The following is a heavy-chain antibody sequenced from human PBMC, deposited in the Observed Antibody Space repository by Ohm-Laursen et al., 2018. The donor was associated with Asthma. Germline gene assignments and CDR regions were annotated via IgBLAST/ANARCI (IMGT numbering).Heavy chain of an antibody. D-gene: IGHD3-10*01. J-gene: IGHJ4*02. CDR1: GGSISSGHYY. CDR3: ARDGRLRGSFDY. V-gene: IGHV4-31*03. CDR2: IHYSGST. Sequence: SQTLSLTCPVPGGSISSGHYYWTWIRQHPGKSLEWIGNIHYSGSTIYNPSLESRLTISVDTSKNQFSLNLSSVTAADTALYYCARDGRLRGSFDYWGQGTLVTVSS.